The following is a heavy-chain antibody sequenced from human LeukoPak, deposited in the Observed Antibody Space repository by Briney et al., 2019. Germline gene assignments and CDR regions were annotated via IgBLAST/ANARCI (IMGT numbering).Heavy chain of an antibody. CDR1: GYTFTSYG. CDR3: ARGALGTLRYFDWLLSDQYYYYYMDV. V-gene: IGHV1-18*01. CDR2: ISAYNGNT. Sequence: ASVKVSCKASGYTFTSYGISWVRQAPGQGLEWMGWISAYNGNTNYAQKLQGRVTMTTDTSTSTAYMELRSLRSDDTAVYYCARGALGTLRYFDWLLSDQYYYYYMDVWGKGTTVTVSS. J-gene: IGHJ6*03. D-gene: IGHD3-9*01.